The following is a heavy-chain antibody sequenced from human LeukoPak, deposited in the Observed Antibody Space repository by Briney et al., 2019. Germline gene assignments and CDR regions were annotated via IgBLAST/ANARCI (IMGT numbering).Heavy chain of an antibody. V-gene: IGHV3-21*01. J-gene: IGHJ6*04. CDR2: ISSSSSYI. CDR3: ARGNGNGSGSYYNDGYYGMDV. CDR1: GFTFSSYS. Sequence: AGGSLRLSCAASGFTFSSYSMNWVRQAPGKGLEWVSSISSSSSYIYYADSVKGRFTISRDNAKNSLYLQMNSLRAEDTAVYYCARGNGNGSGSYYNDGYYGMDVWGKGTTVTVSS. D-gene: IGHD3-10*01.